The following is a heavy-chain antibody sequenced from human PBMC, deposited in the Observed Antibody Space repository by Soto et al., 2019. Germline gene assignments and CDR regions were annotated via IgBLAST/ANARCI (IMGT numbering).Heavy chain of an antibody. CDR1: GDSISNDH. Sequence: VQLQESGPGLVKPSETLSLTCSVSGDSISNDHWSWVRQPPGRGLELIGYLYSSGSTSSNPSLKSRVTISLDTSKNQFSLNLRSVTAADTAVYYCARLGGGYITWTGYYTVYYMAVWGKGTTVTVSS. J-gene: IGHJ6*03. CDR3: ARLGGGYITWTGYYTVYYMAV. D-gene: IGHD3-3*01. CDR2: LYSSGST. V-gene: IGHV4-59*08.